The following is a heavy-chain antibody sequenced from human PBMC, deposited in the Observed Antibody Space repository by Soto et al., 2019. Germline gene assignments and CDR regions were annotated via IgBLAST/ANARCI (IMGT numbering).Heavy chain of an antibody. V-gene: IGHV3-23*01. D-gene: IGHD3-22*01. CDR3: SKHSTFIFYDSSGSYVY. J-gene: IGHJ4*02. Sequence: GGSLRLSCSASGFTFSSYAMSWVRQSPGKGLEWVSAISGSGGSTYYADSVKGRFTISRDNSKNTLYLQMNSLRAEDTAVYYCSKHSTFIFYDSSGSYVYWGQGTLVAVTS. CDR1: GFTFSSYA. CDR2: ISGSGGST.